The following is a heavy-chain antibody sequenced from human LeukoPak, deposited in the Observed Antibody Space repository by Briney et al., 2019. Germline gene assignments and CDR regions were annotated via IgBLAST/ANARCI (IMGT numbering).Heavy chain of an antibody. CDR1: GFTFSSYA. J-gene: IGHJ5*02. D-gene: IGHD2-2*01. CDR3: ARTPVPYCSSTSCYADWFDP. CDR2: ISYDGSNK. Sequence: GRSLRLSCAASGFTFSSYAMHWVRQAPGKGLEWVVVISYDGSNKYYADSVKGRFTISRDNSKNTLYLQMNSLRAEDTAVYYCARTPVPYCSSTSCYADWFDPWGQGTLVTVSS. V-gene: IGHV3-30*04.